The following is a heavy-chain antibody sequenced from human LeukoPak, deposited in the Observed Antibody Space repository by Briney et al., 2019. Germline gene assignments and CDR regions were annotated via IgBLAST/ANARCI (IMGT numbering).Heavy chain of an antibody. CDR3: ARRRVGPSSTSCYDP. Sequence: ASVKVSCKASGYTFTSYDINWVRQATGQGLEWMGGIIPIFGTANYAQKFQGRVTITTDESTSTAYMELSSLRSEDTAVYYCARRRVGPSSTSCYDPWGQGTPVTVSS. J-gene: IGHJ5*02. CDR2: IIPIFGTA. D-gene: IGHD2-2*01. V-gene: IGHV1-69*05. CDR1: GYTFTSYD.